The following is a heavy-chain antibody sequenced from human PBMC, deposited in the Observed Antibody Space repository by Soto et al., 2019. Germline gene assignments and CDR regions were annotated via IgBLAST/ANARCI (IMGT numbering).Heavy chain of an antibody. CDR2: IWYDGSNK. CDR1: GFTFSSYG. Sequence: QVQLVESGGGVVQPGRSLRLSCAASGFTFSSYGMHWVRQAPGKGLEWVAVIWYDGSNKYYADSVKGRFTISRDNSKNTLYLQMNSLRAEDTAVYYCARNELLWDYFDYWGQGTLVTVSS. V-gene: IGHV3-33*01. J-gene: IGHJ4*02. D-gene: IGHD1-26*01. CDR3: ARNELLWDYFDY.